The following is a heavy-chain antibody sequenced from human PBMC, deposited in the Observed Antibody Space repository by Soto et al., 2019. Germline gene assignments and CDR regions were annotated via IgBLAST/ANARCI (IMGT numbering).Heavy chain of an antibody. V-gene: IGHV4-34*01. CDR3: ERGQRITISQGYYYYLDG. CDR2: INHSGST. D-gene: IGHD3-9*01. Sequence: SETLSLTCAVYGGCFSGYNWSWIRQPPGKGLEWIGEINHSGSTNYNPSLKSRVTISVDTSKNQFSLKLSSVTAADTAVYYCERGQRITISQGYYYYLDGWGKGTTVT. J-gene: IGHJ6*03. CDR1: GGCFSGYN.